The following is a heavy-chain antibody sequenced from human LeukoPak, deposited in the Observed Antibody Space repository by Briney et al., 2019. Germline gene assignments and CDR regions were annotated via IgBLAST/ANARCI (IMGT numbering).Heavy chain of an antibody. D-gene: IGHD3-9*01. V-gene: IGHV3-15*01. CDR3: TTVPITIFVGD. J-gene: IGHJ4*02. CDR1: GFTFSNAW. Sequence: GGSLRLSCAASGFTFSNAWMSWVRQAPGKGLEWVGRIKNKAEGGTTDYAAPVKGRFTISRDDSKNTLFLQMKSLKTEDTAVYHCTTVPITIFVGDWGRGTLVTVSS. CDR2: IKNKAEGGTT.